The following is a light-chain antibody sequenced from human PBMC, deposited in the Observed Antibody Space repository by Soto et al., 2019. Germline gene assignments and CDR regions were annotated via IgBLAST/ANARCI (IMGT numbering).Light chain of an antibody. CDR1: QSIVNL. J-gene: IGKJ2*01. V-gene: IGKV1-5*03. Sequence: DIKMTQSPSTLSASVGGRVTISCRASQSIVNLLAWYQQKPGKAPKLLICKASSLESGVPSRFSGSGSGTEFTLTISSLQPDDFATYYCQQYHTYPYTFGQGTRLEIK. CDR3: QQYHTYPYT. CDR2: KAS.